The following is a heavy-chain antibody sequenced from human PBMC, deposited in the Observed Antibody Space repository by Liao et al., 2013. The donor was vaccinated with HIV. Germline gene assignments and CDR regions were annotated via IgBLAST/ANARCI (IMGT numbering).Heavy chain of an antibody. Sequence: QVQLQESGSGLVKPSETLSLTCSVSGGSISSYFWSWIRQPPGKGLEWIGYISYSGSTNYNPSLKSRVTISVDTSKNQFSLKLRSVTAADSAVYYCARSSGPLYCGGDCFPNWFDPGAREPWSPSPQ. J-gene: IGHJ5*02. V-gene: IGHV4-59*01. CDR2: ISYSGST. D-gene: IGHD2-21*01. CDR1: GGSISSYF. CDR3: ARSSGPLYCGGDCFPNWFDP.